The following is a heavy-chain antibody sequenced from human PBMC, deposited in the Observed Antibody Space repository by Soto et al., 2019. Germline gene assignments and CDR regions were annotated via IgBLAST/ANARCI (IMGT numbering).Heavy chain of an antibody. CDR1: GGSISSYY. V-gene: IGHV4-59*01. Sequence: SETLSLTCTVSGGSISSYYWSWIRQPPGKGLEWIGYIYYSGSTNYNPSLKSRVTISVDTSKNQFSLKLSSVTAADTAVYYCARDSVATRNRFDPWGQGTLVTVSS. D-gene: IGHD5-12*01. CDR2: IYYSGST. CDR3: ARDSVATRNRFDP. J-gene: IGHJ5*02.